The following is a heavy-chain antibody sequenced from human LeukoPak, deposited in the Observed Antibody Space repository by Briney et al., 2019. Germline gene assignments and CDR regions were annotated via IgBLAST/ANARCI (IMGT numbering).Heavy chain of an antibody. CDR2: IKQDGSEK. Sequence: GGSLSPSCAASGFTFGSYWMSWVRQAPGKGLEWVANIKQDGSEKYYVDSAKGRFTISRDNAKNSLYLQMNSLRAEDTAVYYCVGGEPGPHGWFDPWGRGPLVSVSS. CDR1: GFTFGSYW. J-gene: IGHJ5*02. CDR3: VGGEPGPHGWFDP. D-gene: IGHD1-14*01. V-gene: IGHV3-7*01.